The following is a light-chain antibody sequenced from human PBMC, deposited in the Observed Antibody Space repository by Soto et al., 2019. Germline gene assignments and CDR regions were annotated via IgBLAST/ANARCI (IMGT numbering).Light chain of an antibody. V-gene: IGKV3-15*01. CDR1: QSVRNF. J-gene: IGKJ5*01. CDR2: DVS. Sequence: EIVLTQSPVTLSLSPGERVTLSCRASQSVRNFLAWYQQKPGQAPRLLIYDVSNRATGVPARFSGSGSGTEFTLTISSLQSEDFAVYYCQQYNNWPITFGQGTRLEIK. CDR3: QQYNNWPIT.